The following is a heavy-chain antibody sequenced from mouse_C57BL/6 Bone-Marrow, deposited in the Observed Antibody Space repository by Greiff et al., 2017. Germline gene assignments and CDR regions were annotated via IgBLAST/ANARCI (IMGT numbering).Heavy chain of an antibody. V-gene: IGHV1-55*01. CDR2: IYPGSGST. CDR1: GYTFTSYW. D-gene: IGHD1-1*01. CDR3: ARNYYGSSLFAY. J-gene: IGHJ3*01. Sequence: QVQLQQPGAELVKPGASVKMSCKASGYTFTSYWITWVKQRPGQGLEWIGDIYPGSGSTNYNEKFKSKATLTVDTSSSPAYMQLSSLTSEDSAVYYCARNYYGSSLFAYWGQGTLVTGSA.